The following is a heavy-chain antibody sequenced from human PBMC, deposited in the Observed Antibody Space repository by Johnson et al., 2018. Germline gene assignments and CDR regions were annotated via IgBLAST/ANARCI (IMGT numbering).Heavy chain of an antibody. D-gene: IGHD3-3*01. V-gene: IGHV3-23*04. CDR1: GFTFSSYA. J-gene: IGHJ6*02. Sequence: VQLVQSGGGVVQPGRSLRLSCAASGFTFSSYAMSWVRQAPGKGLEWVSAISGSGGSTYYADSVKGRFTISRDNSKNTLYLQMNSLRAEDKAVYYCAKDHGYYDFWSGYSPYYYYYYGVDVWGQGTTVTVSS. CDR3: AKDHGYYDFWSGYSPYYYYYYGVDV. CDR2: ISGSGGST.